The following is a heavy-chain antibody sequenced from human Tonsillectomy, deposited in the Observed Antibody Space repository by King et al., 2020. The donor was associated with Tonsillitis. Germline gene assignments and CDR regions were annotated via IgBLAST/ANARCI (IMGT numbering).Heavy chain of an antibody. J-gene: IGHJ4*02. V-gene: IGHV4-34*01. D-gene: IGHD3-10*01. Sequence: VQLQQWGAGLLKPSETLSLSSAVYGGSFSGYYWSWIRQPPGKGLEWIGEISPSGSTNYNPSLKSRVTISVDTPNNQFPLKLSSVTAADTAVYYCARVGAGGSGSYYVRNFDYWGQGILVTVSS. CDR2: ISPSGST. CDR1: GGSFSGYY. CDR3: ARVGAGGSGSYYVRNFDY.